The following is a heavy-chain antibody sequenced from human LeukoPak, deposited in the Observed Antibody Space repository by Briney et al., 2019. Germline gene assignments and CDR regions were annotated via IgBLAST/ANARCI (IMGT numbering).Heavy chain of an antibody. CDR1: GGSFSGYY. Sequence: SETLSLTCAVYGGSFSGYYWSWIRQPPGKGLEWVGEINHSGSTNYNPSLKSRVTISVDTSKNQFSLKLSSVTAADTAVYYCALVVSADDVFDIWGQGTMVTVSS. V-gene: IGHV4-34*01. D-gene: IGHD3-22*01. J-gene: IGHJ3*02. CDR2: INHSGST. CDR3: ALVVSADDVFDI.